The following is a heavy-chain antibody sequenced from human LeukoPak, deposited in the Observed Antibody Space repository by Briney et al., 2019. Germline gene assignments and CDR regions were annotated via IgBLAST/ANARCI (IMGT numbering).Heavy chain of an antibody. Sequence: GGSLRLSCSASGFSFSGYGMHWVRQAAGKGLEWLAFIRYNGDTTSYADSVKGRFTISRDNSKNMMDLQMNSLRAEDTAVYYCAKVSRQYYYPLSDFDYWGQGTLVTVSS. CDR2: IRYNGDTT. D-gene: IGHD3-10*01. J-gene: IGHJ4*02. CDR3: AKVSRQYYYPLSDFDY. CDR1: GFSFSGYG. V-gene: IGHV3-30*02.